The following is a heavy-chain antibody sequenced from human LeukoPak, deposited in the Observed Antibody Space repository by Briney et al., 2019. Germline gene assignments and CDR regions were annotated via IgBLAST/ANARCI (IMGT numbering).Heavy chain of an antibody. V-gene: IGHV3-23*01. CDR1: GFTFDDYT. Sequence: GGSLRLSCAASGFTFDDYTMHWVRQAPGKGLEWVSAISGSGGSTYYADSVKGRFTISRDNSKNTLYLQMNSLRAEDTAVYYCAKEGEVTMIVVVINYYFDYWGQGTLVTVSS. CDR2: ISGSGGST. J-gene: IGHJ4*02. D-gene: IGHD3-22*01. CDR3: AKEGEVTMIVVVINYYFDY.